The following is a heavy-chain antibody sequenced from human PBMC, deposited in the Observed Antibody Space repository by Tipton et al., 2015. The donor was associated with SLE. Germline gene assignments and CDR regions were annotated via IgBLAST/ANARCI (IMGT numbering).Heavy chain of an antibody. V-gene: IGHV4-4*02. CDR2: IYHSGST. J-gene: IGHJ6*03. Sequence: SLRLSCAVSGGSISSSNWWSWVRQPPGKGLEWIGEIYHSGSTNYNPSLKSRVTISVDKSKNQFSLKLSSVTAADTAVYYCASLLFSFAYYYMDVWGKGTTVTVSS. CDR3: ASLLFSFAYYYMDV. CDR1: GGSISSSNW.